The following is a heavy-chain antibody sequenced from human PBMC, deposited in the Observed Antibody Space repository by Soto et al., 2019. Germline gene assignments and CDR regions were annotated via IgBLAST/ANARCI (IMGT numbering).Heavy chain of an antibody. V-gene: IGHV4-34*01. J-gene: IGHJ4*01. CDR1: GGYFSGYY. Sequence: QVQLQQWGAGLLKPSENLSLTCAVYGGYFSGYYLTWIRQPPGTGLEWIGEINHSGSTNYNQALKSRVTTSVDTSKNQFSLKLTSLTAAETALYYSERDKITCLCDYWGHGTLVTVSS. CDR3: ERDKITCLCDY. CDR2: INHSGST. D-gene: IGHD3-10*01.